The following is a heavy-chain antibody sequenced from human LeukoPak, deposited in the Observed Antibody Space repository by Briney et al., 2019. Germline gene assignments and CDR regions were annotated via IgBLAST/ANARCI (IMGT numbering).Heavy chain of an antibody. CDR3: ATINYYDSSGYYWYFDY. V-gene: IGHV1-24*01. Sequence: ASVKVSCKVSGYTLTELSMHWVRQAPGKGLEWMGGFDPEDGETIYAQKFQGRVTMTEDTSTDTAYMELSSLRPEDTAVYYCATINYYDSSGYYWYFDYWGQGTLVTVSS. CDR2: FDPEDGET. D-gene: IGHD3-22*01. CDR1: GYTLTELS. J-gene: IGHJ4*02.